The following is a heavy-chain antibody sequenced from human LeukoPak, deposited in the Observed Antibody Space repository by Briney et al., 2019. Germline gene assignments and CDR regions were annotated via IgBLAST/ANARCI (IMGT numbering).Heavy chain of an antibody. Sequence: SETLSLTCSVSGGPVSTSPYYWGWIRQPPGKGLEWIGRVYFYGSSYDNPSLQSRLTLSVDTSKNQISLKLTSATAADTAVYYCATTLRRYYYVDVWGKGTTVTVSS. D-gene: IGHD3-16*01. CDR1: GGPVSTSPYY. J-gene: IGHJ6*03. V-gene: IGHV4-39*07. CDR2: VYFYGSS. CDR3: ATTLRRYYYVDV.